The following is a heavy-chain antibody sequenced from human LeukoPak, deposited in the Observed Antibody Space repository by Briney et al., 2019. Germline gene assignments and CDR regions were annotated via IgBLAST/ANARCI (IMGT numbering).Heavy chain of an antibody. Sequence: GGSLRLSCAASGFTFSSYGMHWVRQAPGKGLEWVGRIKNKADGGTPDYAAPAKGRFTISRDDLKNTLYLQMNSLKTEDTAVYYCTTPQKWLQYALGYWGQGTLVTVSS. D-gene: IGHD5-24*01. CDR1: GFTFSSYG. CDR3: TTPQKWLQYALGY. CDR2: IKNKADGGTP. V-gene: IGHV3-15*01. J-gene: IGHJ4*02.